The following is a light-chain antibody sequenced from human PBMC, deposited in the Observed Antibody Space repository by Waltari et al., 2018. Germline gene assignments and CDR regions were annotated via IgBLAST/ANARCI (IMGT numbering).Light chain of an antibody. CDR3: QQCYSTPYT. Sequence: DIVMTQSPDSLAVSLGAWVPINCRSSQNLLYNPDNKHYFAWFQQKPGQPPKLLIYWASTRESGVPDRFSGSGSGTEFTLTISSLQAADVAVYYCQQCYSTPYTFGQGTKLEIK. J-gene: IGKJ2*01. CDR2: WAS. V-gene: IGKV4-1*01. CDR1: QNLLYNPDNKHY.